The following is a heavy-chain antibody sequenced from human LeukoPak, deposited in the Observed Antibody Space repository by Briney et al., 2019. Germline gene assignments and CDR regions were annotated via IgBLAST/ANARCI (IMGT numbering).Heavy chain of an antibody. V-gene: IGHV3-30*03. CDR3: AREATWGEWYLDH. D-gene: IGHD3-3*01. J-gene: IGHJ4*02. CDR1: GITFSRHG. CDR2: IADDGGVK. Sequence: GGSLRLSCVASGITFSRHGMDWVRQAPGKGLEWVAVIADDGGVKQYADSVKGRFTVSRDNSKSTLYLQMNGLSVEDTAIYYCAREATWGEWYLDHWGLGTPVTVSS.